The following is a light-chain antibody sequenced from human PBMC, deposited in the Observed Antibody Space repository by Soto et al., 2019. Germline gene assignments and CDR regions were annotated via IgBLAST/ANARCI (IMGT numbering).Light chain of an antibody. Sequence: QSVLTQPPSASGSPGQSVTISCTGTSSDVGGYNYVSWYQQHPGKAPKLMIYEVSKRPSGVPDRFSGSKSGNTASLTVSGLQAADDADYYCSSYAGSRYVFGTGTKLTVL. CDR1: SSDVGGYNY. J-gene: IGLJ1*01. V-gene: IGLV2-8*01. CDR3: SSYAGSRYV. CDR2: EVS.